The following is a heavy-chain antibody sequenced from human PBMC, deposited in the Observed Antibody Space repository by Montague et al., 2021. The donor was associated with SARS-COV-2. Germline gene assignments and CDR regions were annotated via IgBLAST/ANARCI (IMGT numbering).Heavy chain of an antibody. CDR3: ARGGHSISWYYYYGMDV. D-gene: IGHD6-13*01. J-gene: IGHJ6*02. V-gene: IGHV3-53*01. CDR2: IYSGGST. Sequence: SLRLSCAASGFPVSSNYMSWVRQAPGKGLEWVSVIYSGGSTYYADSFKGRFTISRDNSTNTLYLQLNSLRAEDTAVYYCARGGHSISWYYYYGMDVWGQGTTVTVSS. CDR1: GFPVSSNY.